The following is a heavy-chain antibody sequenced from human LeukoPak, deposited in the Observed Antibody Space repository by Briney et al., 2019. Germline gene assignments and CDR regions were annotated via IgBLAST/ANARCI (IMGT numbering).Heavy chain of an antibody. J-gene: IGHJ1*01. D-gene: IGHD3-22*01. CDR2: ISGSGGTT. V-gene: IGHV3-23*01. Sequence: PGGSLRLSCAASGFTFSSYDMNWVRQAPGKGLEWFSGISGSGGTTYYAFSVKGRITISRDNSKDSLSLQVSKLRAEDTAVYYCAKINCYYSDWGQGNLVTVSS. CDR3: AKINCYYSD. CDR1: GFTFSSYD.